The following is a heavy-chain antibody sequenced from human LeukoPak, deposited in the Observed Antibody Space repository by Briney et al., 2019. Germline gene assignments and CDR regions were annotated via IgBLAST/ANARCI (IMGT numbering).Heavy chain of an antibody. Sequence: GASVKVSCKASGYTFTSYGISWVRQAPGQGLEWMGWISAYNGNTNYAQKLQERVTITRDMSTSTAYMELSSLRSEDTAVYYCAADRPEGATSLDYWGQGTLVTVSS. V-gene: IGHV1-18*01. CDR1: GYTFTSYG. CDR2: ISAYNGNT. CDR3: AADRPEGATSLDY. D-gene: IGHD1-26*01. J-gene: IGHJ4*02.